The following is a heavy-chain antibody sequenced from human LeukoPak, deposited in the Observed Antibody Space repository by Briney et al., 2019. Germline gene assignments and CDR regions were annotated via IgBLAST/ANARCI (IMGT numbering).Heavy chain of an antibody. CDR3: ARYVDTAMGDWFDP. D-gene: IGHD5-18*01. Sequence: GGSLRLSCAASGFTVSSNYMSWVRQAPGKGLEWVSAISGSGGSTYYADSVKGRFTISRDNSKNTLYLQMNSLRAEDTAVYYCARYVDTAMGDWFDPWGQGTLVTVSS. CDR2: ISGSGGST. J-gene: IGHJ5*02. CDR1: GFTVSSNY. V-gene: IGHV3-23*01.